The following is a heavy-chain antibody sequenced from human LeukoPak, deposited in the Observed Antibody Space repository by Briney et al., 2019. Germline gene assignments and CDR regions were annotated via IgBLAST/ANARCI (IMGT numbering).Heavy chain of an antibody. Sequence: GGSLRLSCAASGFTFSTYWMHWARQAPGEGLVWVSHINGDGRNTNYADSVKGRFTISRDNAKNTLYLQMNSLRAEDTAVYYCARGGVGYCSGGSCYQPGIDYWGQGTLVTVSS. J-gene: IGHJ4*02. V-gene: IGHV3-74*01. CDR2: INGDGRNT. CDR1: GFTFSTYW. CDR3: ARGGVGYCSGGSCYQPGIDY. D-gene: IGHD2-15*01.